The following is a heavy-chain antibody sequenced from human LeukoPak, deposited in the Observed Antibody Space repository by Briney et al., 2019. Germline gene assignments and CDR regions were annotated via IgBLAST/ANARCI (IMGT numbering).Heavy chain of an antibody. CDR2: LYYSGST. D-gene: IGHD3-3*01. Sequence: SETLSLTCIVSGGSISSSSYYWGWIRQPPGKGLEWIGSLYYSGSTYFNPSLKSRVTISVDTSKNQFSLKLSSVTAADTAVYYCARGRVFWSPRPYYYYYYGMDVWGQGTTVAVSS. V-gene: IGHV4-39*01. CDR1: GGSISSSSYY. J-gene: IGHJ6*02. CDR3: ARGRVFWSPRPYYYYYYGMDV.